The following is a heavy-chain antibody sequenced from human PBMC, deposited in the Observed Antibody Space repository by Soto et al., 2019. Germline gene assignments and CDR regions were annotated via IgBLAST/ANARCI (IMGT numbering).Heavy chain of an antibody. D-gene: IGHD2-15*01. V-gene: IGHV3-7*01. CDR1: EVNSSNYW. CDR3: ARYCSGGSCYPSFYYYYIDV. J-gene: IGHJ6*03. CDR2: IKQDGSEG. Sequence: PIRDSCGACEVNSSNYWMSWVSKTTGKGLEWLATIKQDGSEGYYVDSVKGRFTISRDNSKNSLYLQMNSLGGEDTAVYYCARYCSGGSCYPSFYYYYIDVWGKGTTVTVSS.